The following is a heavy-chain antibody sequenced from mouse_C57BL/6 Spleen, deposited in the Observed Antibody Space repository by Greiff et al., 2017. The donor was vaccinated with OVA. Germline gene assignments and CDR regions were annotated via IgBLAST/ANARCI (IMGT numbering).Heavy chain of an antibody. V-gene: IGHV1-76*01. J-gene: IGHJ3*01. CDR1: GYTFTDYY. Sequence: QVQLKESGAELVRPGASVKLSCKASGYTFTDYYINWVKQRPGQGLEWIARIYPGSGNTYYNEKFKGKATLTAEKSSSTAYMQLSSLTSEDSAVYFCARKGGSSYGFAYWGQGTLVTVSA. CDR3: ARKGGSSYGFAY. D-gene: IGHD1-1*01. CDR2: IYPGSGNT.